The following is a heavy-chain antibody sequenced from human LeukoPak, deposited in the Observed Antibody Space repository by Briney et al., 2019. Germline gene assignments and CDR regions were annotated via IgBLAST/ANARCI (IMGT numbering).Heavy chain of an antibody. J-gene: IGHJ4*02. Sequence: GGSLRLSCAASGFSFSSYAMSWVRQAPGKGLEWVSGIGGSGAGTYYADSVKGRFTISRDNSKNTLYLQMNNLSTEDTAVYYCAKRPSGSYRALDYWGQGTLVAVSS. CDR1: GFSFSSYA. CDR3: AKRPSGSYRALDY. V-gene: IGHV3-23*01. D-gene: IGHD1-26*01. CDR2: IGGSGAGT.